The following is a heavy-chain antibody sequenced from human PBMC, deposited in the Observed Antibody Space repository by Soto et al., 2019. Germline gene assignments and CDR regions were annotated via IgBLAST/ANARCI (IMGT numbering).Heavy chain of an antibody. CDR2: ISGSGGTT. CDR1: GFTFSSYA. Sequence: GGSLRLSCAASGFTFSSYAMGWVRQAPGKGLEWVSAISGSGGTTKYADSVRGRFAMSRDNFENTLYLQMNSLRAEDTAVYYCAKFSAGTLREGYMDVWGKGTTVTVSS. V-gene: IGHV3-23*01. D-gene: IGHD4-17*01. CDR3: AKFSAGTLREGYMDV. J-gene: IGHJ6*03.